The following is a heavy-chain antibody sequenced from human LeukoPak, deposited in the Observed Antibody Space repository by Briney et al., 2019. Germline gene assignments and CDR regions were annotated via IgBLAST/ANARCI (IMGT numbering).Heavy chain of an antibody. Sequence: SETLSLTCAVYGGSFSGYYWSWIRQPPGKGLEWIGEINHSGSTNYNPSLKSRVTISVDTSKNQFSLKLSSVTAADTAVYYCASNVEMATIDAFDIWGQGTMVTVSS. CDR3: ASNVEMATIDAFDI. J-gene: IGHJ3*02. CDR1: GGSFSGYY. CDR2: INHSGST. D-gene: IGHD5-24*01. V-gene: IGHV4-34*01.